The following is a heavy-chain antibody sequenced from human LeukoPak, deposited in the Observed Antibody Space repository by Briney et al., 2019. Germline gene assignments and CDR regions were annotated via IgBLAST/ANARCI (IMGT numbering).Heavy chain of an antibody. CDR1: GYTFTGYY. CDR3: ARGSPPRRNYDSRGYYSYYFDY. Sequence: GASVKVSCKASGYTFTGYYMHWVRQAPGQGLEWMGWISAYNGNTHYARKLQGRVTMTTDTSTSTVYMELRSLRSDDTAVYYCARGSPPRRNYDSRGYYSYYFDYWGQGTLVTVSS. V-gene: IGHV1-18*04. CDR2: ISAYNGNT. J-gene: IGHJ4*02. D-gene: IGHD3-22*01.